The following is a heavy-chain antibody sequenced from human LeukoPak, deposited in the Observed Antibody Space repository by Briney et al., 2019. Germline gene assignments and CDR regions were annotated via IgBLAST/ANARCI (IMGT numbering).Heavy chain of an antibody. J-gene: IGHJ6*03. CDR3: ARGDYGDYWNYYYMDV. CDR1: GFTFTTYS. V-gene: IGHV3-48*01. D-gene: IGHD4-17*01. CDR2: ISSTSSTI. Sequence: PGGSLRLSCEASGFTFTTYSMTWVRQAPGKGLEWVSYISSTSSTIYYADSVKGRFTISRDTAKNSLYLQMNSLRAEDTAVYSCARGDYGDYWNYYYMDVWGKGTTVTVSS.